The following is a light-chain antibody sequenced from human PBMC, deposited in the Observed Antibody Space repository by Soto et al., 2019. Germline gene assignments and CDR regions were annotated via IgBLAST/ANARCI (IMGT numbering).Light chain of an antibody. CDR3: LLDYAYFWA. Sequence: DIQMTQSPSTLSGYVGDRVTITCRASQTISSWLAWYQQKPGKAPKLLIYKASTLKSGVPSRFSGSGSGTEFTLTISSLQPEDFATYYCLLDYAYFWAFGQGTKVDI. J-gene: IGKJ1*01. CDR1: QTISSW. CDR2: KAS. V-gene: IGKV1-5*03.